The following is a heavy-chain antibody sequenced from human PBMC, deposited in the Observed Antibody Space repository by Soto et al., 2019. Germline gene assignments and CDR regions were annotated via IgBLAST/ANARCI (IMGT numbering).Heavy chain of an antibody. V-gene: IGHV1-2*02. CDR2: INPNSGGT. J-gene: IGHJ4*02. Sequence: ASVKVSCKASGYTFTGYYMHWVRQAPGQGLEWMGWINPNSGGTNYAQKFQGRVTMTRDTSISTAYMELSRLRSDDTAVYYCARELTVDTAIVGHWRQGTLVTVSS. CDR1: GYTFTGYY. CDR3: ARELTVDTAIVGH. D-gene: IGHD5-18*01.